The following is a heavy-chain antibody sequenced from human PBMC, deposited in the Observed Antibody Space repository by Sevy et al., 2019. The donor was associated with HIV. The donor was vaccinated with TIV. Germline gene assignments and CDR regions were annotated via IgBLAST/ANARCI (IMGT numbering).Heavy chain of an antibody. CDR3: ARWAGWVITVTTDTMIFDY. CDR2: ISAYNGNT. V-gene: IGHV1-18*01. J-gene: IGHJ4*02. D-gene: IGHD4-17*01. CDR1: GYTFTSYG. Sequence: ASVKVSCKASGYTFTSYGISWVRQAPGQGLEWMGWISAYNGNTNYAQKLQGRVTMTTDTSTSTAYMELRSLRSDDTAVYYCARWAGWVITVTTDTMIFDYWGQGTLVTVSS.